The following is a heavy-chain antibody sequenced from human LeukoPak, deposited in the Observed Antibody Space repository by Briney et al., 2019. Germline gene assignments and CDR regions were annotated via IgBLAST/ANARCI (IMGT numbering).Heavy chain of an antibody. CDR3: ATRNIVATQFDY. J-gene: IGHJ4*02. CDR1: GGSISSGGYS. V-gene: IGHV4-30-2*01. D-gene: IGHD5-12*01. Sequence: SETLSLTCAASGGSISSGGYSWSWIRQPPGKGLEWIGYIYHSGSTYYNPSLKSRVTISVDRSKNQFSLKLSSVTAADTAVYYCATRNIVATQFDYWGQGTLVTVSS. CDR2: IYHSGST.